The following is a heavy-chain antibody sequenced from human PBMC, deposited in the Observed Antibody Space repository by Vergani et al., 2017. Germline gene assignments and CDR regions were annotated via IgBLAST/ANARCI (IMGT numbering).Heavy chain of an antibody. CDR3: ARDGKNNWNSDAGFDI. Sequence: QVQLVQSGAEVKKPGSSVKVSCKASGGTFSSYAISWVRQAPGQGLEWMGRIIPILGIANYAQKFQGRDTITADKSTSTAYMELSSLRSEDTAVYYCARDGKNNWNSDAGFDIWGQGTMVTVSS. D-gene: IGHD1-7*01. J-gene: IGHJ3*02. V-gene: IGHV1-69*04. CDR1: GGTFSSYA. CDR2: IIPILGIA.